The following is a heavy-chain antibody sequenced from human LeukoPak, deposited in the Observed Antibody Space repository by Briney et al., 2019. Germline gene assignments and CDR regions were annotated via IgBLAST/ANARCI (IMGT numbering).Heavy chain of an antibody. Sequence: PSQTLSLTCTVSGGSISSGSYYWSWIRQPAGKGLEWIGRIYTSGSTNYNPSLKSRVTISVDTSKNQFSLKLSSVTAADTAVYYCARDKRYYYGSGSYRGPNWFDPWGQGTLVTVSS. CDR3: ARDKRYYYGSGSYRGPNWFDP. D-gene: IGHD3-10*01. CDR2: IYTSGST. V-gene: IGHV4-61*02. J-gene: IGHJ5*02. CDR1: GGSISSGSYY.